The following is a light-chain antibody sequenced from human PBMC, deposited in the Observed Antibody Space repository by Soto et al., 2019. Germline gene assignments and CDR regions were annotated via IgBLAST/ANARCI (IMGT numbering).Light chain of an antibody. Sequence: DIQMTQSPSTLSASVGDSVTITCRASQSISRYLAWYQQKPGNAPKLLIYDASSLESGVPSRFSGSGSGTEFTLTISSLQPDDFATYYCQQYNSYSYTFGQGTKLEIK. CDR2: DAS. CDR1: QSISRY. CDR3: QQYNSYSYT. J-gene: IGKJ2*01. V-gene: IGKV1-5*01.